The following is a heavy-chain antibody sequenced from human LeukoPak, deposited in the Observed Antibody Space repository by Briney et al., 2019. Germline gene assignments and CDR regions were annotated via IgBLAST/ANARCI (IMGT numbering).Heavy chain of an antibody. D-gene: IGHD1-26*01. CDR3: AKVSWWELRSLYDY. Sequence: GGTLRLSCAASGFTFSSYGMSWVRQAPGKGLEWVSAISGSGGSTCYADSVKGRFTISRDNSKNTLYLQMNSLRAEDTAVYYCAKVSWWELRSLYDYWGQGTLVTVSS. CDR2: ISGSGGST. CDR1: GFTFSSYG. V-gene: IGHV3-23*01. J-gene: IGHJ4*02.